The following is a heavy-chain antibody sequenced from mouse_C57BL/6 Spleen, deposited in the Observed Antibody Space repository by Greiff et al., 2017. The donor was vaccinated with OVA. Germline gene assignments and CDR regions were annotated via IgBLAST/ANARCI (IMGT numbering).Heavy chain of an antibody. CDR2: IDPSDSYT. V-gene: IGHV1-69*01. J-gene: IGHJ3*01. Sequence: QVQLQQPGAELVMPGASVKLSRKASGYTFTSYWMHWVKQRPGQGLEWIGEIDPSDSYTNYNQKFKGKSTLTVDKSSSTAYMQLSSLTSEDSAVYYCARRDYDAWFAYWGQGTLVTVSA. CDR1: GYTFTSYW. D-gene: IGHD2-4*01. CDR3: ARRDYDAWFAY.